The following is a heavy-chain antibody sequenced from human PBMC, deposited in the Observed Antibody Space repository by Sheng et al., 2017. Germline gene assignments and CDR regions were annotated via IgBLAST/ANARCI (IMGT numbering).Heavy chain of an antibody. V-gene: IGHV4-59*01. CDR1: GGSISSYY. D-gene: IGHD1-1*01. Sequence: QVQLQESGPGLVKPSETLSLTCTVSGGSISSYYWSWIRQPPGKGLEWIGYIYYSGSTNYNPSLKSRVTISVDTSKNQFSLKLSSVTAADTAVYYCARGSEVQDLDYWGQGTLVTVSS. CDR3: ARGSEVQDLDY. CDR2: IYYSGST. J-gene: IGHJ4*02.